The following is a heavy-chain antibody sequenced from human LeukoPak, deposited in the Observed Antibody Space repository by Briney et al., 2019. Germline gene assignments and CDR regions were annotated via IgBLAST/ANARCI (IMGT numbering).Heavy chain of an antibody. CDR1: GYTFTGYY. D-gene: IGHD3-10*01. V-gene: IGHV1-2*02. J-gene: IGHJ6*03. CDR2: INPNSGGT. CDR3: ARDSYGSGSYYRSPAYYYYYYMDV. Sequence: ASVKVSCKASGYTFTGYYMHWVRQAPGQGLEWMGWINPNSGGTNYAQKLQGRVTMATDTSTSTAYMELRSLRSDDTAVYYCARDSYGSGSYYRSPAYYYYYYMDVWGKGTTVTISS.